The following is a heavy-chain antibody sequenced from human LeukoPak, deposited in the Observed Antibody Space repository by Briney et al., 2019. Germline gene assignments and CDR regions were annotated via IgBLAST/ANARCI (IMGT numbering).Heavy chain of an antibody. CDR2: IRYDGSNK. J-gene: IGHJ5*02. CDR3: ARARGLGYGDDVRWFDP. V-gene: IGHV3-30*02. Sequence: GGSLRLSCAASGFTFSSYGMHWVRQAPGKGLEWVAFIRYDGSNKYYADSVKGRFTISRDNAKNTLYLQMNSLRAEDTAVYYCARARGLGYGDDVRWFDPWGQGTLVTVSS. D-gene: IGHD4-17*01. CDR1: GFTFSSYG.